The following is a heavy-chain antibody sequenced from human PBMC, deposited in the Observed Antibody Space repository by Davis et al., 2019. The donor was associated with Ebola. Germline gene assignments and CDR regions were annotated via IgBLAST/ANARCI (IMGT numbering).Heavy chain of an antibody. CDR1: GFTFSSYV. CDR3: ARRYYGSGTYYKDY. V-gene: IGHV3-23*01. J-gene: IGHJ4*02. D-gene: IGHD3-10*01. Sequence: GESLKISCAASGFTFSSYVMTWVRQAPGKGLEWVSRISGSGGDPHYADSVKGRFTISRDNSKNTLFLQMNSLRAGDTAVYYCARRYYGSGTYYKDYWGQGTLVTVSS. CDR2: ISGSGGDP.